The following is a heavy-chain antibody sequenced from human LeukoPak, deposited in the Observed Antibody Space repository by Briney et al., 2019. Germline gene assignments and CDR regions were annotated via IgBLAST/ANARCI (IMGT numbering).Heavy chain of an antibody. J-gene: IGHJ4*02. Sequence: GGSLRLSCAASGFTFSSYSMNWVRQAPGKGLEWGSSISTRSTYIYYADSVKGRFTISRDNARNSLSLQMNSLRAEDTAFYYCAARDSYGSGSYPIDYWGQGTLVTVSS. D-gene: IGHD3-10*01. V-gene: IGHV3-21*01. CDR1: GFTFSSYS. CDR3: AARDSYGSGSYPIDY. CDR2: ISTRSTYI.